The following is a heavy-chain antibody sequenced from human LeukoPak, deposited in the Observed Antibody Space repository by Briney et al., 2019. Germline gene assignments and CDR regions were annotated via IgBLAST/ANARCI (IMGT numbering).Heavy chain of an antibody. CDR2: IYYSGST. CDR3: ARLSGNSWSLDY. Sequence: ASGTLSLTCTVSGGSISSSSYYWGWIRQPPGKGLEWIGNIYYSGSTYYNPSLKSRVTISVDTSKNQFSLRLSSVTAADTAVYYCARLSGNSWSLDYWGQGTLSPSPQ. D-gene: IGHD6-13*01. V-gene: IGHV4-39*01. J-gene: IGHJ4*02. CDR1: GGSISSSSYY.